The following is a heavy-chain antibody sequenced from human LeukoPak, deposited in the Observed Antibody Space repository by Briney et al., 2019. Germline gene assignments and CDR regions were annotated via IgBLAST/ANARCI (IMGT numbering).Heavy chain of an antibody. CDR2: IYYSGST. V-gene: IGHV4-39*07. CDR3: ASQSYSSGYYLYAFDI. Sequence: SETLSLTCTVSGGSTSSSSYYWGWIRQPPGKGLEWIGSIYYSGSTYYNPSLKSRVTISVDTSKNQFSLKLSSVTAADTAVYYCASQSYSSGYYLYAFDIWGQGTMVTVSS. CDR1: GGSTSSSSYY. D-gene: IGHD3-22*01. J-gene: IGHJ3*02.